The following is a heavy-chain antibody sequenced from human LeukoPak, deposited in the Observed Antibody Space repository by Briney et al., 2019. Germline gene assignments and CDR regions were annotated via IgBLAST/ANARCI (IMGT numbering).Heavy chain of an antibody. Sequence: GGSLRLSCAASGFTFSSYSMNWVRQAPGKGLEWVSSISSSSSYIYYTDSVKGRFTISRDNAKNSLYLQMNSLRAEDTAVYYCARDHQEYCSGGSCTYFDYWGQGTLVTVSS. V-gene: IGHV3-21*01. CDR2: ISSSSSYI. CDR3: ARDHQEYCSGGSCTYFDY. CDR1: GFTFSSYS. J-gene: IGHJ4*02. D-gene: IGHD2-15*01.